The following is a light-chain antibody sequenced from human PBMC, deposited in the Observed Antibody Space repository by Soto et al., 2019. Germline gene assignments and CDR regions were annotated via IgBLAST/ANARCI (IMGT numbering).Light chain of an antibody. CDR3: QHYNNGTPYT. Sequence: EIVMTQSPATLSVSPGERATLSCRASQTVSRHLAWYQQKPGQAPRLLIYGASTRATGIPARFSGSGSGTEFTLPISSLQSEDFAVYYCQHYNNGTPYTFCQGTQLEIK. J-gene: IGKJ2*01. V-gene: IGKV3-15*01. CDR2: GAS. CDR1: QTVSRH.